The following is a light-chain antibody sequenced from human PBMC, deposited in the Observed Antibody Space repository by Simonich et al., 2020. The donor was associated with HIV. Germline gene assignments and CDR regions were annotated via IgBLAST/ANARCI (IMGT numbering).Light chain of an antibody. CDR1: QSVNSH. CDR3: QQYNTWVSIT. J-gene: IGKJ5*01. Sequence: EIVMTQSPATLSVSPGERATLSCRASQSVNSHVAWYQQKPGQAPRLLIYAVSTRATDIPARFSGSGSGTEFTLTISSIQSEDFAVYYCQQYNTWVSITFGQGTRLEMK. CDR2: AVS. V-gene: IGKV3-15*01.